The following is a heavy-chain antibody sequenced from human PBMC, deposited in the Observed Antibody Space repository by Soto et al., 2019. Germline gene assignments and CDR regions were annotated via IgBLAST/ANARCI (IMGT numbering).Heavy chain of an antibody. D-gene: IGHD3-3*01. V-gene: IGHV3-23*01. CDR3: ATELPRVYDFWSGYYPTLDY. CDR2: ISGSGGST. J-gene: IGHJ4*02. CDR1: GFTFSSYA. Sequence: PGGSLRLSCAASGFTFSSYAMSWVRQAPGKGLEWVSAISGSGGSTYYADSVKGRFTISRDNAKNSLYLQINSLRAEDTAVYYCATELPRVYDFWSGYYPTLDYWGQGTLVTVSS.